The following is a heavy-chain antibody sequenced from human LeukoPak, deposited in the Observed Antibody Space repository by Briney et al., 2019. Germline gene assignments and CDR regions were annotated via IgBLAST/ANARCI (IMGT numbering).Heavy chain of an antibody. CDR3: AKRGGSGSGWYLDY. J-gene: IGHJ4*02. V-gene: IGHV3-23*01. D-gene: IGHD6-19*01. CDR2: ISGSGGST. Sequence: GGSLRLSCAASGFTLSSYAMSWVRQTPGKGQERVSAISGSGGSTYYADSVKGRFTISRDNSKNTLYLQMNSPRAEDTAVYYCAKRGGSGSGWYLDYWGQGTLVTVSS. CDR1: GFTLSSYA.